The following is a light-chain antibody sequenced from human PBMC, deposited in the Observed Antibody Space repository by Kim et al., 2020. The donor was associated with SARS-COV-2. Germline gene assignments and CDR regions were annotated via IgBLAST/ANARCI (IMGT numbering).Light chain of an antibody. V-gene: IGKV3-20*01. CDR1: QSVSSSY. CDR3: QLFGSSPRYT. Sequence: EIVLTQSPGTLSLSPGEVATLSCRASQSVSSSYLAWYQQKPGQAPRLLIYGASSRATGIPDRFSGSGSGTDFTLTISRLEPEDFAAYYCQLFGSSPRYTFGQGTKLEIK. CDR2: GAS. J-gene: IGKJ2*01.